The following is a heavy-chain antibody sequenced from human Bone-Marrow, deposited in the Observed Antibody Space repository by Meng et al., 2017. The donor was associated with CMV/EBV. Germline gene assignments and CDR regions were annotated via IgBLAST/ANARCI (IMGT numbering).Heavy chain of an antibody. CDR2: ITPSGSHI. V-gene: IGHV3-21*01. Sequence: GESLKISCVASGFSFSSYIMCWVRQAPGKGLEWVSSITPSGSHIYYIDSVEGRFTISRDNAKNSLYLQMESLRAEDTALYYCARGYGWHAFDIWGQGTMVTVSS. CDR3: ARGYGWHAFDI. D-gene: IGHD5-18*01. CDR1: GFSFSSYI. J-gene: IGHJ3*02.